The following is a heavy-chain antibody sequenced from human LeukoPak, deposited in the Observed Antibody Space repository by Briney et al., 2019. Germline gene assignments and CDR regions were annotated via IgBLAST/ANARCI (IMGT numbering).Heavy chain of an antibody. CDR3: ARDPRGDITGTTFDR. CDR1: GGSFSSGSYY. D-gene: IGHD1-20*01. J-gene: IGHJ5*02. V-gene: IGHV4-31*03. Sequence: SETLSLTCTVSGGSFSSGSYYWTWIRQHPQRGLEWIGYVSYSGSTNYNSSLKSRLTISADTSKNQFYLRLTSVTAADTAVYYCARDPRGDITGTTFDRWGQGTLVTVSS. CDR2: VSYSGST.